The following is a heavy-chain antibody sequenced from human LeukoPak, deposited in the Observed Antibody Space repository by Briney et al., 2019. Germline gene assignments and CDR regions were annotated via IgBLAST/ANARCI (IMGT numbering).Heavy chain of an antibody. CDR1: GYTFTSYG. CDR2: ISAYNGNT. Sequence: ASVKVSCKASGYTFTSYGISWVRQAPGQGLEWMGWISAYNGNTNYAQKLQGRVTMTTDTSTSTAYMELRSLRSDDTAVYYCARRRAYGSGSSSDYYYYMDVWGKGTTVTISS. J-gene: IGHJ6*03. D-gene: IGHD3-10*01. CDR3: ARRRAYGSGSSSDYYYYMDV. V-gene: IGHV1-18*01.